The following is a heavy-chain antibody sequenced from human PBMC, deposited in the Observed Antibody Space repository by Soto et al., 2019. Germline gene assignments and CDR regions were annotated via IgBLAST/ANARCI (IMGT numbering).Heavy chain of an antibody. Sequence: ASVKVSCKASGYTFTSYDINWVRQATGQGLEWMGWMNPNSGNTGYAQKFQGRVTMTRNTSISTAYMELSSLRSEDTAVYYCARDTGITHRPWRSFDPWGQGTLVTVSS. CDR1: GYTFTSYD. CDR3: ARDTGITHRPWRSFDP. J-gene: IGHJ5*02. V-gene: IGHV1-8*01. D-gene: IGHD4-17*01. CDR2: MNPNSGNT.